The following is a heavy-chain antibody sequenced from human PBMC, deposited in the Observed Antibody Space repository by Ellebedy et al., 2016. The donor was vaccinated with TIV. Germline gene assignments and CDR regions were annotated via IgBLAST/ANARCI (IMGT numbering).Heavy chain of an antibody. D-gene: IGHD5-12*01. V-gene: IGHV3-7*03. Sequence: GESLKISCAASGFTFSNYWMSWVRQAPGKGLEWVANIKQDGSEKYYVDSVKGRFTISRNHAKNSLFLQVSSLRAEDTAVYYCARSGGRYSGYAYWGQGTLVTVSS. CDR1: GFTFSNYW. J-gene: IGHJ4*02. CDR2: IKQDGSEK. CDR3: ARSGGRYSGYAY.